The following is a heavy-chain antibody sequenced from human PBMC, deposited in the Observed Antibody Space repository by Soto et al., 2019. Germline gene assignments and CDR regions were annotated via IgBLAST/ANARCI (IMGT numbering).Heavy chain of an antibody. CDR2: INHSGST. J-gene: IGHJ4*02. D-gene: IGHD3-22*01. V-gene: IGHV4-34*01. CDR1: GGSFSGYY. Sequence: SETLSLTCAVYGGSFSGYYWSWIRQPPGKGLEWIGEINHSGSTNYNPSLKSRVTILVDTSKNQISLTLNSVTAADTAVYYCARLNYYDSSGSPGWGQGTLVTVSS. CDR3: ARLNYYDSSGSPG.